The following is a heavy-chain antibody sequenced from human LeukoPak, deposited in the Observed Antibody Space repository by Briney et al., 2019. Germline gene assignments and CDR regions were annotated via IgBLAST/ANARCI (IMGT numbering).Heavy chain of an antibody. CDR2: ISGSGGST. J-gene: IGHJ4*02. D-gene: IGHD3-3*01. CDR1: GFTFSSYA. Sequence: GGSLRLSCAASGFTFSSYAMSWVRQAPGKGLEWVSAISGSGGSTYYADSVKGRFTISRDNSKNTLYLQMNSLRAEDTAVYYCAKDLIFWSGYYFPDPFDYWGQGTLVTVSS. CDR3: AKDLIFWSGYYFPDPFDY. V-gene: IGHV3-23*01.